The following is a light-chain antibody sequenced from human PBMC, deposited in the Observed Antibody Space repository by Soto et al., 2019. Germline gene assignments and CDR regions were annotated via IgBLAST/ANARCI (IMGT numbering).Light chain of an antibody. CDR3: QQYNNWPPWT. CDR2: GAS. J-gene: IGKJ1*01. CDR1: QSISSN. V-gene: IGKV3-15*01. Sequence: EIVMTQSPATLSVSPGERGTLSCRASQSISSNLAWYQQKPGQAPRLLIYGASTRATGIPARFNGSGSGTEFTLTISSLQSEDFAVYYCQQYNNWPPWTLGQGTKVDIK.